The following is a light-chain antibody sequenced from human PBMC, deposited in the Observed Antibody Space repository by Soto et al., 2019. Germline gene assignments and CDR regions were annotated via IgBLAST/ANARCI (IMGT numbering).Light chain of an antibody. Sequence: QSALTQPPSASGSPGQSVTISCTGTSSDVGGYNYFSWYQQHPGKAPKLMIYEVSKRPSGVPDRFSGSKSGNTASLTVSGLQAEDEADYYCSSYAGSNNFNVFGTGTKVTVL. CDR3: SSYAGSNNFNV. CDR1: SSDVGGYNY. CDR2: EVS. J-gene: IGLJ1*01. V-gene: IGLV2-8*01.